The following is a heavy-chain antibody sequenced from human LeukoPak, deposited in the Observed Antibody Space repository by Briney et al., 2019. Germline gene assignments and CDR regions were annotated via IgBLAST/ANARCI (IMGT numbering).Heavy chain of an antibody. D-gene: IGHD3-3*01. CDR1: GFTLSSYE. CDR2: ISSSGSTK. J-gene: IGHJ6*04. V-gene: IGHV3-48*03. CDR3: AIDVLRFLEWLLGDV. Sequence: GGSLRLSCAASGFTLSSYEMNWVRQAPGKGLEWVSYISSSGSTKYYADSVKGRFTISRDNSKNTLYLQMNSLRAEDTAVYYCAIDVLRFLEWLLGDVWGKGTTVTVSS.